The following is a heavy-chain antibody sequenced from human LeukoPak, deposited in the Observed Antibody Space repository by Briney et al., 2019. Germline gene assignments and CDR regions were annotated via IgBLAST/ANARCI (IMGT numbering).Heavy chain of an antibody. V-gene: IGHV3-21*01. J-gene: IGHJ4*02. Sequence: GGSLRLSCAASGFTFSSYSMNWVRQAPGKGLEWVSSISISNSYIYYADSVKGRFTISRDNAKNSLNLQMNSLRAEDTAVYYCARVEAAAVHLNYWGQGTLVTVSS. D-gene: IGHD6-13*01. CDR2: ISISNSYI. CDR1: GFTFSSYS. CDR3: ARVEAAAVHLNY.